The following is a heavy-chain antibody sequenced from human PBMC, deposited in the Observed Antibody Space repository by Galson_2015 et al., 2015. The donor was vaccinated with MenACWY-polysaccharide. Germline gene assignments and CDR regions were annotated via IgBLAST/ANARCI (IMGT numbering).Heavy chain of an antibody. J-gene: IGHJ6*02. Sequence: SLRLSCAASGFTFDDYAMHWVRQAPGKGLEWVSGISWNSDSIGYADSVKGRFTISRDNAKNSLYLQMNSLRAEDTALYYCTKDRSSVIIPTFYYYYYGMDIWGQGTTVTVSS. V-gene: IGHV3-9*01. CDR2: ISWNSDSI. CDR1: GFTFDDYA. CDR3: TKDRSSVIIPTFYYYYYGMDI. D-gene: IGHD3-10*01.